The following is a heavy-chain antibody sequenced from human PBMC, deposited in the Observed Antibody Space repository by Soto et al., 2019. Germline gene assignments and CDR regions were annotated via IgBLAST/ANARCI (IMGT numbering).Heavy chain of an antibody. Sequence: SETLSLTCAVYGGSFSGYYWSWIRQPPGKGLEWIGEINHSGSTNYNPSLKSRVTISVDTSKNQFSLKLSSVTAADTAVYYCARRYSGYDFDYWGQGTLVTVSS. CDR3: ARRYSGYDFDY. CDR1: GGSFSGYY. J-gene: IGHJ4*02. D-gene: IGHD5-12*01. CDR2: INHSGST. V-gene: IGHV4-34*01.